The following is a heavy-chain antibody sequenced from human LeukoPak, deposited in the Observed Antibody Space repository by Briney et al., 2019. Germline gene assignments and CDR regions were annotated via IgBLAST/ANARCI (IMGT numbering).Heavy chain of an antibody. V-gene: IGHV3-21*01. Sequence: GGSLRLSCAVSGFTFSSYSMHWVRQAPGKGLEWVSCIRTVTSSIYYADAVKGRFTVSRDNAKNSSYLEMNSLRAEDTAVYYCAREGLPSGATKIFDYWGQGTLVAVSS. J-gene: IGHJ4*02. CDR2: IRTVTSSI. CDR1: GFTFSSYS. CDR3: AREGLPSGATKIFDY. D-gene: IGHD2-15*01.